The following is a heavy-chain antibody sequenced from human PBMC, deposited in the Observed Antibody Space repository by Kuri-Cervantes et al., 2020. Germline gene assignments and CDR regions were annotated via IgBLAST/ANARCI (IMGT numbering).Heavy chain of an antibody. CDR2: ISRSSTNI. J-gene: IGHJ4*02. Sequence: GGSLRLSCAASGFTFSIYGLDWVRQAPGKGLEWVSYISRSSTNIYYADSVQGRFTMSRDNARKSVYLQMNSLSAEDTAVYYCARGETYDSSGYHLDYWGQGTLVTVSS. D-gene: IGHD3-22*01. CDR1: GFTFSIYG. CDR3: ARGETYDSSGYHLDY. V-gene: IGHV3-48*01.